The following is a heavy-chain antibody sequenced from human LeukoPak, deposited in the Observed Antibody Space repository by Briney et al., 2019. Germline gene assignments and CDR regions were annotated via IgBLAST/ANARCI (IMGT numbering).Heavy chain of an antibody. J-gene: IGHJ4*02. V-gene: IGHV4-61*02. D-gene: IGHD5-12*01. CDR3: ARDSGATYDY. CDR2: IYTSGST. CDR1: GGSISSGRYY. Sequence: SETLSLTCTVSGGSISSGRYYWSWIRQPAGKGLEWIGRIYTSGSTNYNPSLKSRVTISVDTSKNQFSLKLSSVTAADTAVYYCARDSGATYDYWGQGTLVTVSS.